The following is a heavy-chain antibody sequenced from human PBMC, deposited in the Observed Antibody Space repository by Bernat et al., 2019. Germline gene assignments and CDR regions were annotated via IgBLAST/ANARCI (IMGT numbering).Heavy chain of an antibody. CDR3: ARWARKHSNDYSNGMDV. CDR2: INPNSGGT. Sequence: QVQLVQSGAEVKKPGASVKVSCKASGYTFTGYYMHWVRQAPGQGLEWMGWINPNSGGTNYAQKFQGWVTMTRDTSISTAYMELSRLRSDDTAVYYCARWARKHSNDYSNGMDVWGQGTTVTVSS. J-gene: IGHJ6*02. V-gene: IGHV1-2*04. CDR1: GYTFTGYY. D-gene: IGHD4-11*01.